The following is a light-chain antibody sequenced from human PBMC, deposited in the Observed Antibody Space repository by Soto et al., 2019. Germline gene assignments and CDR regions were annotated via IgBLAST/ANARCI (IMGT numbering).Light chain of an antibody. V-gene: IGKV4-1*01. CDR2: WAS. Sequence: DIVMTQSPDSLAVSLGERATINCKSSQSVLYSSNNKNYLAWYQQKPGQPPKLLMYWASTREFGVPDRFSGSGSGTDFTLTISSLQAEDVAVYYCQQYYSSLFTFGPGTKVDIK. J-gene: IGKJ3*01. CDR3: QQYYSSLFT. CDR1: QSVLYSSNNKNY.